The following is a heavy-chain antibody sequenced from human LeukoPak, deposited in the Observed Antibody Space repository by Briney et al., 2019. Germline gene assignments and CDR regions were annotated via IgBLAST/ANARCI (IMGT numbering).Heavy chain of an antibody. CDR3: ARIGVVPAALDY. V-gene: IGHV4-59*12. Sequence: SETLSLTCTVSGGSISSYYWSWIRQPPGKGLEWIGYIYYSGSTNYNPSLKSRVTMSVDTSKNQFSLKLGSVTALDTAVYYCARIGVVPAALDYWGQGTLVTVSS. D-gene: IGHD2-2*01. J-gene: IGHJ4*02. CDR1: GGSISSYY. CDR2: IYYSGST.